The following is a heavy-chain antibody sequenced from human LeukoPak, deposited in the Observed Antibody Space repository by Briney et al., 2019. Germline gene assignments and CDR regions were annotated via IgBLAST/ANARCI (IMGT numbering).Heavy chain of an antibody. CDR1: GGSISSFY. CDR2: LYSSGST. D-gene: IGHD6-13*01. CDR3: ARLSVGSSVLLDY. V-gene: IGHV4-59*01. Sequence: SETLSLTCTVSGGSISSFYWSWIRQPPGKGLEFIGYLYSSGSTNYNPSLKSRVTISVDTSKNQFSLKLSSVTAADTAVYYCARLSVGSSVLLDYWGQGTLVTASS. J-gene: IGHJ4*02.